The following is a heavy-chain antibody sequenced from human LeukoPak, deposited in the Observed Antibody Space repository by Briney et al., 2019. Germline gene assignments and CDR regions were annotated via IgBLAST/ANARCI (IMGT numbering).Heavy chain of an antibody. CDR2: ISGSGGST. D-gene: IGHD6-19*01. Sequence: GGSLRLSCAASGFTFSSYAMGWVRQAPGKGLEWVSAISGSGGSTYYADSVKGRFTISRDNSKNTLYLQMNSLRAEDTAVYYCAKFSVAGLNFDYWGQGTLVTVSS. CDR3: AKFSVAGLNFDY. CDR1: GFTFSSYA. J-gene: IGHJ4*02. V-gene: IGHV3-23*01.